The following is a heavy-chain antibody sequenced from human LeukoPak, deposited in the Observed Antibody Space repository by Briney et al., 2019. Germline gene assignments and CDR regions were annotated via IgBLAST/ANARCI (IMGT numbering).Heavy chain of an antibody. CDR3: VRTNPWDLTYYFDY. J-gene: IGHJ4*02. D-gene: IGHD1-14*01. CDR1: GGSIRSYY. V-gene: IGHV4-59*01. Sequence: PSETLSLTCTVSGGSIRSYYWSWIRQPPGKGLEWIAYIYYSGSTNYNPSLKSRVTISVDTSKNQFSLKLSSVTAADTAVYYCVRTNPWDLTYYFDYWGQGTLVTVSS. CDR2: IYYSGST.